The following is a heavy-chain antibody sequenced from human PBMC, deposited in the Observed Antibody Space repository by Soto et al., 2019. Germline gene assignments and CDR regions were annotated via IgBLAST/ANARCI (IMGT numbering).Heavy chain of an antibody. V-gene: IGHV4-34*01. D-gene: IGHD3-9*01. CDR2: INHNGNS. CDR3: ALSNFLTGYYVVFFYF. Sequence: KPSGTLSLTCAASGGSFSAYYWSWIRQPPGRGLEWIGEINHNGNSNYNPALESRVTISVDTSKNQFSLKLISVTAADTAVYYCALSNFLTGYYVVFFYFWARGTVLTISA. CDR1: GGSFSAYY. J-gene: IGHJ2*01.